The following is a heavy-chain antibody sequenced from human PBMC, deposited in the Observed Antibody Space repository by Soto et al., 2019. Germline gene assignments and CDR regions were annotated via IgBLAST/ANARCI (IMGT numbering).Heavy chain of an antibody. J-gene: IGHJ3*02. Sequence: EVQLLESGGGLVQPGGSLRLSCAASGFTFSSYAMSWVRQAPGKGLAWVSSITGSGGSTHYADSVKGRFTISRDNSKNTVYRQGTTLGAGDTPVYYCAGGGTSANYAFDIWGQGTLVTVSS. D-gene: IGHD2-8*02. V-gene: IGHV3-23*01. CDR2: ITGSGGST. CDR1: GFTFSSYA. CDR3: AGGGTSANYAFDI.